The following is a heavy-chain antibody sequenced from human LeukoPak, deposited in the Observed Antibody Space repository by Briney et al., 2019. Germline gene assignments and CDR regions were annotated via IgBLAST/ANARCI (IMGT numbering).Heavy chain of an antibody. CDR1: GGSISSYY. Sequence: PSETLSLTCPVSGGSISSYYWSWLRQPAGKGLEWIGRIYTSGSTNYNPSLKSRVTMSVDRSKNQFSLKLSSVTAADTAVYYCARDQAYYDSSGQSDYWGQGTLVTVSS. CDR3: ARDQAYYDSSGQSDY. V-gene: IGHV4-4*07. CDR2: IYTSGST. D-gene: IGHD3-22*01. J-gene: IGHJ4*02.